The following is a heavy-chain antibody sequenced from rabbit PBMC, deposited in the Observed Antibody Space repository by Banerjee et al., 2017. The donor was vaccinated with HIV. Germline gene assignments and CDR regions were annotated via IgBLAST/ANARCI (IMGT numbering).Heavy chain of an antibody. CDR3: ARGLSSSGWSDFAL. CDR2: IDGGSSGNS. D-gene: IGHD4-1*01. CDR1: GFSFSSSYY. J-gene: IGHJ3*01. Sequence: QSLEESGGGLVQPEGSLTLTCTASGFSFSSSYYMCWVRQAPGKGLEWIACIDGGSSGNSYYASWAKGRFTISKTSSTTVTLQMTSLTAADTATYFCARGLSSSGWSDFALWGQGTLVTVS. V-gene: IGHV1S40*01.